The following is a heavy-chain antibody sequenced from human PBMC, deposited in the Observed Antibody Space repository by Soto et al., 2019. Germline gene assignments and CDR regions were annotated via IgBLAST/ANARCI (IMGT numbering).Heavy chain of an antibody. CDR1: GYTFTSYA. CDR3: ARGNGYSSSWYLGDWFDP. V-gene: IGHV1-3*01. Sequence: ASVKVSCKASGYTFTSYAMHWVRQAPGQRLEWMGWINAGNGNTKYSQKFQGRVTITRDKSASTAYMELSSLRSEDTAVYYCARGNGYSSSWYLGDWFDPWGQGTLVTVSS. D-gene: IGHD6-13*01. CDR2: INAGNGNT. J-gene: IGHJ5*02.